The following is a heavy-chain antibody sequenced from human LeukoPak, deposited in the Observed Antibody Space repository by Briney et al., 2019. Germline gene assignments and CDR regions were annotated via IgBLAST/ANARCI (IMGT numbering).Heavy chain of an antibody. D-gene: IGHD6-19*01. J-gene: IGHJ4*02. CDR2: INWNGAST. V-gene: IGHV3-20*04. Sequence: SGGSLRLSCVGSGFTFDDYGMGWVRQAPGKGLEWVSGINWNGASTGYADSVRGRFTISRDNAKNSLYLQMHSLSAEDTAVYYCATKVAGTSHFSYWGQGTRVTVSS. CDR3: ATKVAGTSHFSY. CDR1: GFTFDDYG.